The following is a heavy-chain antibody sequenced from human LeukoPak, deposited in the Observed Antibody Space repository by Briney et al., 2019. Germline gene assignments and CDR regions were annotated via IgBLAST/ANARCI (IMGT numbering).Heavy chain of an antibody. Sequence: ASVKVSCTASGYTFTSYGISWVRQAPGQGLEWMAWISAYNGNTNYAQKLQGRVTMATDTSTSTDYMELRSLRSDDTAVYYCASIRGCYDSSGPRDYWGQGTLVTVSS. CDR3: ASIRGCYDSSGPRDY. CDR1: GYTFTSYG. D-gene: IGHD3-22*01. CDR2: ISAYNGNT. J-gene: IGHJ4*02. V-gene: IGHV1-18*01.